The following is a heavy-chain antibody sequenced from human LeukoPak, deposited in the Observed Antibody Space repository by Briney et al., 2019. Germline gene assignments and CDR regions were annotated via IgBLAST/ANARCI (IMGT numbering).Heavy chain of an antibody. D-gene: IGHD1/OR15-1a*01. Sequence: GGTLRLSCAASGFTFRNHGMNWVRQAPGKGLEWVSGISPSGGGTYYADSVKGRFTISRDNAKNSLYLQMNSLRAEDTAVYYCARDHPGTFDYWGQGTLVTVSS. V-gene: IGHV3-23*01. CDR3: ARDHPGTFDY. J-gene: IGHJ4*02. CDR2: ISPSGGGT. CDR1: GFTFRNHG.